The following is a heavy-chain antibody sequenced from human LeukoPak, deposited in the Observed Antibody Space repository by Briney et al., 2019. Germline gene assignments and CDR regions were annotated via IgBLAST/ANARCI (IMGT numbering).Heavy chain of an antibody. D-gene: IGHD3-22*01. V-gene: IGHV7-4-1*02. CDR2: INTNSGKP. J-gene: IGHJ4*02. Sequence: ASVKVSCKASGYTFTRYAMNWVRQAPGQGLGWMGWINTNSGKPTYAQGFTGRFVFSLDTSVSTAYLQISSLKAGDTAVYYCARYYYDSSGNGNYLDYWGQGTLVTVSS. CDR3: ARYYYDSSGNGNYLDY. CDR1: GYTFTRYA.